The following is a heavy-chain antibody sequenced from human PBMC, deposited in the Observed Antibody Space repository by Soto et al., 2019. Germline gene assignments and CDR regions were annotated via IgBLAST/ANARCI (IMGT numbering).Heavy chain of an antibody. Sequence: SETLSLTCAVSGYSISSAYYWGSIRQPPGGGLEWIGSIYHSGGTYYNPSLKSRVTISVDTSKNQFSLKLSSVTAAATAVYYCGREPPETYFDYWGQGTLVTVSS. CDR2: IYHSGGT. CDR1: GYSISSAYY. CDR3: GREPPETYFDY. J-gene: IGHJ4*02. V-gene: IGHV4-38-2*01.